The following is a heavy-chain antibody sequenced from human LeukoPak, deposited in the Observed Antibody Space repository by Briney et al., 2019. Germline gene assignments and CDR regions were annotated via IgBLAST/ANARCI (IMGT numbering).Heavy chain of an antibody. CDR2: ISYDGSNK. V-gene: IGHV3-30*04. CDR3: ARAGTTIGGGYWFDP. J-gene: IGHJ5*02. CDR1: GFTFSSYA. Sequence: GGSLRLACAASGFTFSSYAMHWVRQAPGKGLEWVAVISYDGSNKYYADSVKGRFTISRDNSKNTLYLQMNSLRAEDTAVYYCARAGTTIGGGYWFDPWGQGTLVTVSS. D-gene: IGHD1-1*01.